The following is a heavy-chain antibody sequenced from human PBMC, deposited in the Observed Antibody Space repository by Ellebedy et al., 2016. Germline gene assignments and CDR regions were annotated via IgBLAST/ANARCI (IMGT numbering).Heavy chain of an antibody. J-gene: IGHJ4*02. D-gene: IGHD3-10*01. CDR1: GGSISSGDYY. CDR2: IYYSGST. Sequence: SETLSLTXTVSGGSISSGDYYWSWIRQPPGKGLEWIGYIYYSGSTNYNPSLKSRVTMSVDTSKNQFSLKLSSVTAADTAVYYCAREESWFGELKFDYWGQGTLVTVSS. V-gene: IGHV4-61*08. CDR3: AREESWFGELKFDY.